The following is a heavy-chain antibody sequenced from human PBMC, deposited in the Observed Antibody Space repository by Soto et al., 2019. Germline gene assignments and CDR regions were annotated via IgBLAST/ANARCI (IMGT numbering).Heavy chain of an antibody. CDR3: ARLFYDSSEHFDY. V-gene: IGHV4-39*01. J-gene: IGHJ4*02. D-gene: IGHD3-22*01. CDR1: GGSISSSNFY. CDR2: IYYTGST. Sequence: SETLSLTCTVSGGSISSSNFYWGWIRQPPGKGLEWIGNIYYTGSTFYNPSLKSRVTISVDTSKNQFSLKLNSVTAADTAVYFCARLFYDSSEHFDYWGQGNLVTVSS.